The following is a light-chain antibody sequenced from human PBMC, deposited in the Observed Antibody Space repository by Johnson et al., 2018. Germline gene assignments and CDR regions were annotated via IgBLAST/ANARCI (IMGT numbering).Light chain of an antibody. CDR3: GTWDSSLSAGNV. Sequence: QSVLTQPPSVSAAPGQKVTISCSGSSSNIGNNYVSWYQQLPGTAPKLLIYENNKRPSGIPDRFSGSKSGTSATLCITGLQIGDEADYYCGTWDSSLSAGNVFGTGTKVTVL. CDR1: SSNIGNNY. CDR2: ENN. V-gene: IGLV1-51*02. J-gene: IGLJ1*01.